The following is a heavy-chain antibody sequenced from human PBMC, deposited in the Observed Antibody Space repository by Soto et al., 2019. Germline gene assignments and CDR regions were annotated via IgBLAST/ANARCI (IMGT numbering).Heavy chain of an antibody. D-gene: IGHD3-10*01. J-gene: IGHJ4*02. V-gene: IGHV1-69*01. Sequence: QVQLVQSGAEVKKPGSSVRVSCKASGGMFYSSAINWVRQAPGQGLEWMGGIVPMNGSPKYAQEFLGRVTISADASATTAYMDLSGLKSEDTAVYYCARVRVIRGVIPSHFGLWGQGTLVTISS. CDR1: GGMFYSSA. CDR3: ARVRVIRGVIPSHFGL. CDR2: IVPMNGSP.